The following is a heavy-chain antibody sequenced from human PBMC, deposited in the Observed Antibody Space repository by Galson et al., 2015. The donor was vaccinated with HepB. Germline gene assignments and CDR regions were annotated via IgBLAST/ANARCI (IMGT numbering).Heavy chain of an antibody. CDR1: GDSVSSNNVA. CDR2: TYYRSKWYN. J-gene: IGHJ3*01. V-gene: IGHV6-1*01. CDR3: ARVYSKIWFASDVFDV. D-gene: IGHD6-13*01. Sequence: CAISGDSVSSNNVAWHWVRQSPSRGLEWLGTTYYRSKWYNDYAVSVKSRITINPDTSRNQFSLQLDSVTPEDTAVYYCARVYSKIWFASDVFDVWGQGTMVTVSS.